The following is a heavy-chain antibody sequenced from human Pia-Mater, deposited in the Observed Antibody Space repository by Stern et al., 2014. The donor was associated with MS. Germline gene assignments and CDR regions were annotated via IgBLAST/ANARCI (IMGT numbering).Heavy chain of an antibody. V-gene: IGHV1-46*01. Sequence: VQLVESGAEVKKSGASVKLSCKASGYTFTNYYMHWVRQAPGHGLERMGIINPSGGSASYAQKVQDRVTMTRDPSSGTVFMGIITPSGGSASYAQKFQDRVTMTSDSSSSTVFMELSSLRSDDTAVYYCARDSAARLSDYWGQGTLVTVSS. CDR3: FQDRVTMTSDSSSSTVFMELSSLRSDDTAVYYCARDSAARLSDY. CDR1: GYTFTNYY. D-gene: IGHD2-15*01. CDR2: INPSGGSA. J-gene: IGHJ4*02.